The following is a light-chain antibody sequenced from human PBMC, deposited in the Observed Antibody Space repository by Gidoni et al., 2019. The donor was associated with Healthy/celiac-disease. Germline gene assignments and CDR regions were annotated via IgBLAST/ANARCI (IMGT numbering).Light chain of an antibody. CDR2: GAS. J-gene: IGKJ2*01. Sequence: DIVLTQSPGTLSLSPGERATLSCRASQSVSSSYLAWYQQKPGQAPRLLIYGASSRATGIPDRFSGSGSGTDFTLTISRLEPEEFAVYYCQQYGSLYTFXQXTKLEIK. CDR3: QQYGSLYT. CDR1: QSVSSSY. V-gene: IGKV3-20*01.